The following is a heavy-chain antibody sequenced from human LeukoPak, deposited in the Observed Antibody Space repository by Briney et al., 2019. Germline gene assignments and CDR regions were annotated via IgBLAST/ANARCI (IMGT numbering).Heavy chain of an antibody. V-gene: IGHV1-18*01. Sequence: ASVKVSCKASGYTFTSYGISGVRQAPGQGLEWMGWISAYNGNTNYAQKLQGRVTMTTDTSTSTAYMELRSLRSDDTAVYYCARHQWLRNWFDPWGQGTLVTVSS. J-gene: IGHJ5*02. CDR3: ARHQWLRNWFDP. CDR2: ISAYNGNT. D-gene: IGHD6-19*01. CDR1: GYTFTSYG.